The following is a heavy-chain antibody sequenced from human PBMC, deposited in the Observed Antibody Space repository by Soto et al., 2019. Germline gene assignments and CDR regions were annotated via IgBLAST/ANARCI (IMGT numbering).Heavy chain of an antibody. J-gene: IGHJ6*02. D-gene: IGHD2-21*02. V-gene: IGHV4-30-4*01. Sequence: QVQLQESGPGLVKPSQTLSLTCTVSGGSISSGDFYWSWIRQPPGKGLEWIGYIYYSGSTYYNPSLKSRVTISVDTSKNQFSLKLSSVTAADTAVYYCARVAYCGGDCSGKYYYYGMDVWGQGTTVTVSS. CDR1: GGSISSGDFY. CDR3: ARVAYCGGDCSGKYYYYGMDV. CDR2: IYYSGST.